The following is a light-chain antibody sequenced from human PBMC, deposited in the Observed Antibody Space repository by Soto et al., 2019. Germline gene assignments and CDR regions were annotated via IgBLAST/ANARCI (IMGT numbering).Light chain of an antibody. CDR2: EVI. CDR1: SSDIGGYNF. J-gene: IGLJ1*01. CDR3: SSSTSSNTFV. Sequence: QSALTQPASVSGSPGQSITISCTGTSSDIGGYNFVSWHQQHPGKAPKLMIYEVINRSSGVSNRFSGSKSGNTASLTISGLQAEDEADYYCSSSTSSNTFVFGTGTKVTV. V-gene: IGLV2-14*01.